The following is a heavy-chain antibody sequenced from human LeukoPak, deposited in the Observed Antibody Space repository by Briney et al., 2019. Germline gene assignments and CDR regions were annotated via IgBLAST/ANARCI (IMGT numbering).Heavy chain of an antibody. D-gene: IGHD3-10*01. CDR1: GFTFSSYW. CDR3: AKETPPDYYGSGSYYNGFDY. V-gene: IGHV3-7*01. CDR2: IKQDGSEK. Sequence: GGSLRLSCAASGFTFSSYWMSWVRQAPGKGLGWVANIKQDGSEKYYVDSVKGRFTISRDNAKNSLYLQMNSLRAEDTAVYYCAKETPPDYYGSGSYYNGFDYWGQGTLVTVSS. J-gene: IGHJ4*02.